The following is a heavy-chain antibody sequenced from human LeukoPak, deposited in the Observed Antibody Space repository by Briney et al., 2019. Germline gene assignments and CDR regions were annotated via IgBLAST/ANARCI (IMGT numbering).Heavy chain of an antibody. Sequence: ASVKVSCKASGYSFTDYGISWVQQAPGQGLEWMGWTSAYNGNTKYAQILQGRVTMTTDTSTSTAYMDLRSLRSDDTAVYYCAREGIRIRARPIDYRGQGTLVTVSS. J-gene: IGHJ4*02. V-gene: IGHV1-18*01. CDR2: TSAYNGNT. CDR1: GYSFTDYG. CDR3: AREGIRIRARPIDY. D-gene: IGHD6-6*01.